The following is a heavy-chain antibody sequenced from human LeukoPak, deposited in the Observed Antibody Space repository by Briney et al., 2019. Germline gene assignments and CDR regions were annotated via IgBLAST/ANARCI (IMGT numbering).Heavy chain of an antibody. Sequence: GGSLRLSCAASGITFSNAWMSWVRQAPGKGLEWVGRIKSKTDGVTIDYAAPVKGRFTISRDDSKNTLYLQMNSLKTEDTAVYYCTTADHYGDHRRFYYYYYMDVWGKGTTVTVSS. CDR1: GITFSNAW. D-gene: IGHD4-17*01. CDR2: IKSKTDGVTI. J-gene: IGHJ6*03. CDR3: TTADHYGDHRRFYYYYYMDV. V-gene: IGHV3-15*01.